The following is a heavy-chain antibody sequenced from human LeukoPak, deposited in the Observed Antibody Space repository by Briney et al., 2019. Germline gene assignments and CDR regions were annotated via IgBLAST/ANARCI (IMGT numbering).Heavy chain of an antibody. Sequence: SETLSLTCAVYGGSFSGYYWSWIRQPAGKGLEWIGRIYTSGSTNYNPSLKSRVTISVDTPKNQFSLKLSSVTAADTAVYYCARRSSGWYRSSNWFDPWGQGTLVTVSS. CDR1: GGSFSGYY. J-gene: IGHJ5*02. CDR2: IYTSGST. CDR3: ARRSSGWYRSSNWFDP. D-gene: IGHD6-19*01. V-gene: IGHV4-59*10.